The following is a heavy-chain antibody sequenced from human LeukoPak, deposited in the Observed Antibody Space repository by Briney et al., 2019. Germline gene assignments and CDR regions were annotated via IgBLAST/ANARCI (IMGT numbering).Heavy chain of an antibody. Sequence: TTSETLSLTCTVSGGSITNYYWNWIRQPPGKGLEWIGFNYSSGTTNYNPSLKSRLTISLDTSKNQFSLKLTSMTAADTAVYYCARVSAPGGTRPFDYWGQGTLVTVSS. CDR3: ARVSAPGGTRPFDY. V-gene: IGHV4-59*01. J-gene: IGHJ4*02. CDR2: NYSSGTT. D-gene: IGHD2-15*01. CDR1: GGSITNYY.